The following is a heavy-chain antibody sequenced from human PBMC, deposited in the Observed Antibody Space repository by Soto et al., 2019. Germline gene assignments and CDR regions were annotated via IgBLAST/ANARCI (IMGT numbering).Heavy chain of an antibody. CDR1: GFAFSNHE. J-gene: IGHJ6*02. Sequence: PGGSLRLSCAASGFAFSNHEFNWVRQAPGKGPEWLAYISSGGHNIYYADSVKGRCAVSRDNAKKSLYLQMSTLRVEDTAVYYCATGDPPYYFYGMDVWGQGTTVTVSS. V-gene: IGHV3-48*03. D-gene: IGHD2-21*01. CDR3: ATGDPPYYFYGMDV. CDR2: ISSGGHNI.